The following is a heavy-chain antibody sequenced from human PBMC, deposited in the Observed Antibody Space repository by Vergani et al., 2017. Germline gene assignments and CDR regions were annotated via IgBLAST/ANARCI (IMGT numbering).Heavy chain of an antibody. CDR2: IYYSGST. D-gene: IGHD3-16*01. V-gene: IGHV4-31*03. Sequence: QLQLQESGPGLVKPSETLSLTCTVSGGSISSGGYYWSWIRQHPGKGLEWIGYIYYSGSTYYNQSLKSRVTISVDTSKNQFSLKLSSVTAADTAVYYCARDIEWGGDAFDIWGQGTMVTVSS. J-gene: IGHJ3*02. CDR3: ARDIEWGGDAFDI. CDR1: GGSISSGGYY.